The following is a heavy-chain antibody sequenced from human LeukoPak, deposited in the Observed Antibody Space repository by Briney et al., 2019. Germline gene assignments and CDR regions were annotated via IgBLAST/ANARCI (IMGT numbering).Heavy chain of an antibody. V-gene: IGHV3-23*01. D-gene: IGHD3-22*01. Sequence: PGGSLRLSCAASGFTFSSYAMSWVRQAPGKGLEWVSAISGSGGSTYYADSVKGRFTISRDNSKNTLYLQMNSLRAEDTAVYYCAKITGSSGYLGNAEYFQHWGQGTLVTVSS. CDR2: ISGSGGST. J-gene: IGHJ1*01. CDR3: AKITGSSGYLGNAEYFQH. CDR1: GFTFSSYA.